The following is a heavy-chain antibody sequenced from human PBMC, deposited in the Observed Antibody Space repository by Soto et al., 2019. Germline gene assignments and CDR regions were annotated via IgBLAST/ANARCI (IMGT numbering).Heavy chain of an antibody. D-gene: IGHD3-3*01. CDR3: ARDLVPPNYDFWSGYYTWADYYYYGMDV. J-gene: IGHJ6*02. CDR2: ITDGLTK. CDR1: GFSFSNYN. Sequence: PGGSLRLSCAASGFSFSNYNMNWVRQAPGKGLEWVAHITDGLTKHYADFVQGRFIISRDNAKNSLYLELTDLRDDDTAVYYCARDLVPPNYDFWSGYYTWADYYYYGMDVWGQGTTVTVSS. V-gene: IGHV3-48*02.